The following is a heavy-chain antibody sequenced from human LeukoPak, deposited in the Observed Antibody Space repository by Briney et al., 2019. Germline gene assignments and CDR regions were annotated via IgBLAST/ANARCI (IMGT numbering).Heavy chain of an antibody. CDR1: GYTFTSYY. CDR3: ARGRRITMIVVALDY. V-gene: IGHV1-46*01. Sequence: ASVKVSCQASGYTFTSYYMHWVRQAPGQGVEWMGIINPSGGNTSYAQKFQCRVTMTRDTSTSTVYMELSSLRSEDTAVYYCARGRRITMIVVALDYWGQGTMVTVPS. CDR2: INPSGGNT. J-gene: IGHJ4*02. D-gene: IGHD3-22*01.